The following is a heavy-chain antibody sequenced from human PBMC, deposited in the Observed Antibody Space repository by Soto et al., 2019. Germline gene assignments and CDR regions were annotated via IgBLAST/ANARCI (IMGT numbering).Heavy chain of an antibody. J-gene: IGHJ5*02. D-gene: IGHD6-13*01. CDR3: AREVNSSPARGPNWFDP. CDR2: TYHSGTT. CDR1: GDPTTNIPW. Sequence: QVQLQESGPGLVQPSGTLSLTGAFSGDPTTNIPWWGWVRQPPGKGLDWIGETYHSGTTNYNPSLKTRVTISIDKSKNQFSLKMNSVTAADTAVYYCAREVNSSPARGPNWFDPWGQGTLVTVSS. V-gene: IGHV4-4*02.